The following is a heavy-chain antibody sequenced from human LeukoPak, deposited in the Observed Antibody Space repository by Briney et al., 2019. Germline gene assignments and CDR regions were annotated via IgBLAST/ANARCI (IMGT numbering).Heavy chain of an antibody. Sequence: ASVKVSCKASGYTFTGYYLHWVRQAPGQGLEWMGWINPNSGVTNYAQKFQGRVTMTRDTSNSTAYMDLSRLRSDDTAVYYCARDNGGTAMAYYYYYYMDVWGKGTTVTISS. CDR1: GYTFTGYY. V-gene: IGHV1-2*02. J-gene: IGHJ6*03. CDR2: INPNSGVT. CDR3: ARDNGGTAMAYYYYYYMDV. D-gene: IGHD5-18*01.